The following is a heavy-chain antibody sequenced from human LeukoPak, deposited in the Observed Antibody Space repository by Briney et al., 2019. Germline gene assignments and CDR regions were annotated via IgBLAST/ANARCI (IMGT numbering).Heavy chain of an antibody. Sequence: GSLRLSCAASGFTVSNNYMSWVRQAPGKGLEWIGSIYFTGSSYYNPSLKSRITMSVDTSKQHFSLKLSSMTAGDTAVYYCARHGGTYSLGAFDIWGQGTMVTVSS. D-gene: IGHD2/OR15-2a*01. V-gene: IGHV4-39*01. CDR2: IYFTGSS. J-gene: IGHJ3*02. CDR3: ARHGGTYSLGAFDI. CDR1: GFTVSNNY.